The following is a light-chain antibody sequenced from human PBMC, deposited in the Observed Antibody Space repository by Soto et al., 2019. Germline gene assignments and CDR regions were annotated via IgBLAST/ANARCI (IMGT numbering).Light chain of an antibody. CDR1: RSISDC. V-gene: IGKV1-39*01. CDR2: AAS. J-gene: IGKJ5*01. Sequence: IQMTQSPPSLSATVEDRVTITCRASRSISDCLNWYKQKPGEAPELLIYAASTLQSGVPSRFSGSGSGTDFTLTISSLQPEDIATYYCQQYDNLPITFGQGTRLEIK. CDR3: QQYDNLPIT.